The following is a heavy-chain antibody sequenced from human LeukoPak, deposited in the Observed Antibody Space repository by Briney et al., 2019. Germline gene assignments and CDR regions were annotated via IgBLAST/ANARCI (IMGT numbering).Heavy chain of an antibody. CDR3: ARARPVVVAATNNNWFDP. D-gene: IGHD2-15*01. V-gene: IGHV1-3*03. CDR2: INAGNGNT. CDR1: GYTFTSHA. Sequence: GASVKVSCKASGYTFTSHAMHWVRQAPGQRLEWMGWINAGNGNTKYSQEFQGRVTITRDTSASTAYMELSSLRSEDMAVYYCARARPVVVAATNNNWFDPWGQGTLVTVSS. J-gene: IGHJ5*02.